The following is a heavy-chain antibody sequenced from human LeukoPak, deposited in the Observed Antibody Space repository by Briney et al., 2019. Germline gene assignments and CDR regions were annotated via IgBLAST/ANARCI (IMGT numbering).Heavy chain of an antibody. D-gene: IGHD6-6*01. CDR2: IYYTGTT. CDR1: GGSITRGGYF. CDR3: AGQKNSEYSSSAYYYYYYMDV. J-gene: IGHJ6*03. Sequence: PSETLSLTCTVSGGSITRGGYFWTWIRQHPGKGLEWIGYIYYTGTTDHNPSLKSRLTMSVDTSKNQLSLKLNSVTAADTAVYYCAGQKNSEYSSSAYYYYYYMDVWGKGTTVTVSS. V-gene: IGHV4-31*03.